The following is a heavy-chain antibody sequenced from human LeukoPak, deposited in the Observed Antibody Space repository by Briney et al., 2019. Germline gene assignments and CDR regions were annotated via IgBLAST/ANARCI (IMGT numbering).Heavy chain of an antibody. CDR2: IYYSGST. CDR3: ARQRDSGWSALDY. V-gene: IGHV4-30-2*01. J-gene: IGHJ4*02. CDR1: SGSISSGGYY. D-gene: IGHD6-19*01. Sequence: SQTLSLTCTVSSGSISSGGYYWSWIRQPPGKGLEWIGYIYYSGSTYYNPSLKSRATISVDKSKNQFSLNLNSVTAADTAVYYCARQRDSGWSALDYWGQGTLVTVSS.